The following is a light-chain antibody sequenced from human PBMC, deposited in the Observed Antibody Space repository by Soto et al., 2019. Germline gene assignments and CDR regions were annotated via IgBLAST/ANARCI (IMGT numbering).Light chain of an antibody. V-gene: IGLV2-23*02. CDR1: NGDVGSYDL. Sequence: QSALTQPASVSGSPGQSITISCTGTNGDVGSYDLVSWYQQYPGKDPKLIIYEVNKRPSGVSNRFSGAKSGNTASLTISGLQTEDEADYDCCSYAGGNTLIFGGGTKLTVL. J-gene: IGLJ2*01. CDR3: CSYAGGNTLI. CDR2: EVN.